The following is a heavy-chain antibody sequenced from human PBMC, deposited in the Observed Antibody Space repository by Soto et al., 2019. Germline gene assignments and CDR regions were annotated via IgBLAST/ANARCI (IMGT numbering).Heavy chain of an antibody. Sequence: SETLSLTCTVSGDSISSFYWSWIRPPPGKGLEWIGNIYYTATTNYNPPLKSRVTISVATSKSQFSLKLTSVTAADPAVYYCARKRGNYFDNWGQGALVTVS. CDR3: ARKRGNYFDN. CDR2: IYYTATT. D-gene: IGHD3-16*01. CDR1: GDSISSFY. V-gene: IGHV4-59*01. J-gene: IGHJ4*02.